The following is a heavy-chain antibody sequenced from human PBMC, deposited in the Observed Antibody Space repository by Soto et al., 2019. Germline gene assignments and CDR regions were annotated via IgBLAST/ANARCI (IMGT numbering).Heavy chain of an antibody. J-gene: IGHJ4*02. CDR2: IFHSGST. CDR1: GDSISSSVW. CDR3: ARQAWTRLDC. D-gene: IGHD2-2*01. Sequence: QVQLQGSGPGLLKPSETLSLTCAVSGDSISSSVWWVWVRQPPGKGLEWIGEIFHSGSTNYNPSLKSRDTMSVNKANNQFSLNLTSVTAADTALYCCARQAWTRLDCWGQGTLVAVSS. V-gene: IGHV4-4*01.